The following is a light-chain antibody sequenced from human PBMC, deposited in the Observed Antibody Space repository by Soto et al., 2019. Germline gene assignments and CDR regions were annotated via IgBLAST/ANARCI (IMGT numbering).Light chain of an antibody. J-gene: IGKJ1*01. Sequence: DIQKTKSPATRSGCVGKRVTITCRASQTISSWLAWYQQKPGKAPKLLIYKASTLKSGVPSRFSGSGSGTEFTLTISSLQPDDFATYYCQHYNSYSEAFGQGAKVDNK. V-gene: IGKV1-5*03. CDR1: QTISSW. CDR2: KAS. CDR3: QHYNSYSEA.